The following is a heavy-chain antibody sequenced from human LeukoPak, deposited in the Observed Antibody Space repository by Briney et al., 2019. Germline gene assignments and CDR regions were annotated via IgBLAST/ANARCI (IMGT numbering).Heavy chain of an antibody. D-gene: IGHD1-14*01. CDR2: IRSKPNSYAT. V-gene: IGHV3-73*01. J-gene: IGHJ6*03. Sequence: PGGSLKLSCAASGFTFSGSAMHWVRQASGKGLEWVGRIRSKPNSYATAYTASVKGRFTISRDDSKNTVYLQMNSLTAEDTAVYYCARDHRPEIQYYYMDVWGKGTTVAVSS. CDR1: GFTFSGSA. CDR3: ARDHRPEIQYYYMDV.